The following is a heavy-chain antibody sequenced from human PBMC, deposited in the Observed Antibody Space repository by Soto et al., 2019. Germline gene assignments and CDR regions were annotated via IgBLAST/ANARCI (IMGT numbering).Heavy chain of an antibody. CDR3: ARDMYSSDYFVKWFEP. Sequence: QVRLGESGGGVVQPGRSLRLSCTASGFSFSSYAMYWFRQPPGKGLEWEAVISHDGINKHYADSVKGRVTVSRDNSNHSLDLQLNSLRGEDTAMYYCARDMYSSDYFVKWFEPWGQGTLVTVSS. D-gene: IGHD6-19*01. CDR1: GFSFSSYA. CDR2: ISHDGINK. V-gene: IGHV3-30-3*01. J-gene: IGHJ5*02.